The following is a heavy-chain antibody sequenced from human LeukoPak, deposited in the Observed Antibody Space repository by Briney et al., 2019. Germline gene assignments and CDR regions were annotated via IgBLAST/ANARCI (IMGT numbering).Heavy chain of an antibody. CDR1: GGSISSYY. D-gene: IGHD6-19*01. V-gene: IGHV4-59*01. CDR3: ARTYSSGWLVWFDP. CDR2: IYYSGST. Sequence: PSETLSLTCTVSGGSISSYYWSWIRQPPGKGLEWIGHIYYSGSTNYNPSLKSRVTISVDTSKKQFSLKLSSVTAADTAVYYCARTYSSGWLVWFDPWGQGTLVTVAS. J-gene: IGHJ5*02.